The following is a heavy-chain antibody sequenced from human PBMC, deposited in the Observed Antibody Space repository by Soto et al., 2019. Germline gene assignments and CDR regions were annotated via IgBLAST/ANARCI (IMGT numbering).Heavy chain of an antibody. CDR3: ARSKTYGDPFDY. CDR2: IIPILGIA. Sequence: ASVKVSCKASGGTFSSYTISWVRQAPGQGLEWMGRIIPILGIANYAQKFQGRVTITADKSTSTAYMELSSLRSEDTAVYYCARSKTYGDPFDYWGQGTLVTVSS. CDR1: GGTFSSYT. V-gene: IGHV1-69*02. D-gene: IGHD4-17*01. J-gene: IGHJ4*02.